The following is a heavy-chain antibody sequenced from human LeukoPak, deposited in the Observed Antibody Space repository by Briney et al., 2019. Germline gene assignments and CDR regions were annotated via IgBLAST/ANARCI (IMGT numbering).Heavy chain of an antibody. CDR2: VFDSGNT. CDR1: GGSISNYY. Sequence: SETLSLTCTVSGGSISNYYWGWVRQPPGKGLEWVGSVFDSGNTYYNPSHRSRVIISVDKSRNPFSLNLSSVTAADTAVYYCARAEWIQLWWDWFDPWGQGTLVTVSS. CDR3: ARAEWIQLWWDWFDP. D-gene: IGHD5-18*01. V-gene: IGHV4-59*08. J-gene: IGHJ5*02.